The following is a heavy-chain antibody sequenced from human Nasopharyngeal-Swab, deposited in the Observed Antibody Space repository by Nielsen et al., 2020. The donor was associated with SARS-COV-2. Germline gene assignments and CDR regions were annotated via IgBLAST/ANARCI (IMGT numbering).Heavy chain of an antibody. J-gene: IGHJ4*02. V-gene: IGHV4-34*01. Sequence: WIRQPPGKGLEWIGEITHSGSTNYNPSLKSRVTISVDTSKNQFSLKLSSVTAADTAVYYCARGQGPRHYYDSSGYYYDVLGRGYYFDYWGQGTLVTVSS. CDR3: ARGQGPRHYYDSSGYYYDVLGRGYYFDY. D-gene: IGHD3-22*01. CDR2: ITHSGST.